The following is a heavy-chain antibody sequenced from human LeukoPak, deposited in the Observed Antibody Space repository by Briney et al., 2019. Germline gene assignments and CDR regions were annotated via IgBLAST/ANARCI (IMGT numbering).Heavy chain of an antibody. CDR3: ARGKLVATASFDY. J-gene: IGHJ4*02. CDR1: GGTFSSYA. V-gene: IGHV1-69*01. D-gene: IGHD5-12*01. Sequence: VKVSCKASGGTFSSYAISWVRQAPGQGLEWMGGIIPIFGTANYAQKSQGRVTITADESTSTAYMELSSLRSEDAAVYYCARGKLVATASFDYWGQGTLVTVSS. CDR2: IIPIFGTA.